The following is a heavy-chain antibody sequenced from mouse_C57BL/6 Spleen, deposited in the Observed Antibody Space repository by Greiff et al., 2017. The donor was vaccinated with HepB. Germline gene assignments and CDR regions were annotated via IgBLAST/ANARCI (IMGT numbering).Heavy chain of an antibody. J-gene: IGHJ1*03. Sequence: EVKLVESGGDLVKPGGSLKLSCAASGFTFSSYGMSWVRQTPDKRLEWVATISSGGSYTYYPDSVKGRFTISRDNAKNTLYLQMSSLKSEDTAMYYCARRGVTTVVDCWYFDVWGTGTTVTVSS. CDR3: ARRGVTTVVDCWYFDV. CDR2: ISSGGSYT. D-gene: IGHD1-1*01. CDR1: GFTFSSYG. V-gene: IGHV5-6*02.